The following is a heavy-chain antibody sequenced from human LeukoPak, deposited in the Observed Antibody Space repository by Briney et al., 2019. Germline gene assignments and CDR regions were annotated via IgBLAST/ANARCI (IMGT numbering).Heavy chain of an antibody. CDR2: ISGSGGST. CDR3: AKDPGLLWFGESQYFDY. CDR1: GFTFSSYA. V-gene: IGHV3-23*01. D-gene: IGHD3-10*01. Sequence: PGGSLRLSCAASGFTFSSYAMSWVRQAPGKGLEWVSAISGSGGSTYYADPVKGRFTISRDNSKNTLYLQMNSLRAEDTAVYYCAKDPGLLWFGESQYFDYWGQGTLVTVSS. J-gene: IGHJ4*02.